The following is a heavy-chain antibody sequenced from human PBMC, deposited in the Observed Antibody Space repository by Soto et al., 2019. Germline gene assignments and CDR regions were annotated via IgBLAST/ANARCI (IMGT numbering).Heavy chain of an antibody. J-gene: IGHJ6*02. Sequence: ASVKVSCKASGYTFTSYGISWVRQAPGQGFEWMGWISAYNGNTNYAQKLQGRVTMTTDTSTSTAYMELRSLRSDDTAVYYCARDRVATIFVVDYGMDVWGQGTTVTVSS. CDR2: ISAYNGNT. D-gene: IGHD5-12*01. CDR3: ARDRVATIFVVDYGMDV. V-gene: IGHV1-18*01. CDR1: GYTFTSYG.